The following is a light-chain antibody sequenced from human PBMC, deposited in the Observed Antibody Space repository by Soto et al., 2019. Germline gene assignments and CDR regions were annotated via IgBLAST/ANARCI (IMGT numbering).Light chain of an antibody. J-gene: IGLJ2*01. Sequence: QLVLTQPPSGSGAPGQRVTISCTGSSSNIGAGYDVHWYQQLPGTAPKLLIYGNSNRPSGVPDRFSGSKSGTSASLAITGLQAEDEADYYCQSYDSSLSGYVVFGGGTKLTVL. V-gene: IGLV1-40*01. CDR3: QSYDSSLSGYVV. CDR1: SSNIGAGYD. CDR2: GNS.